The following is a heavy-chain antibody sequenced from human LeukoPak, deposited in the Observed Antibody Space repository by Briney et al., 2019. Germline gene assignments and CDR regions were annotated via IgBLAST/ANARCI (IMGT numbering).Heavy chain of an antibody. V-gene: IGHV4-59*01. J-gene: IGHJ3*02. Sequence: SETLSLTRTVSGGLNRHCFWRWIRQPPAKELERMGYIYYTGSTNYNPSLMSQGPISVGTYKNQFSLKLSTVTAADTAGYYCARPSRSISTGGAFDIWGQGTMVTVSS. CDR1: GGLNRHCF. D-gene: IGHD1-14*01. CDR3: ARPSRSISTGGAFDI. CDR2: IYYTGST.